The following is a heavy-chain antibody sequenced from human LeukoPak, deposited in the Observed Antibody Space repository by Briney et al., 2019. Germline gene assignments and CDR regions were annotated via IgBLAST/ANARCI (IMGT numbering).Heavy chain of an antibody. D-gene: IGHD6-6*01. CDR2: ISSSSSYI. CDR1: GFTFSSYS. J-gene: IGHJ4*02. CDR3: ARDLYSSSSMDY. V-gene: IGHV3-21*01. Sequence: PGGSLRLSCAASGFTFSSYSMNWVRQAPGKGLEWVSSISSSSSYIYYADSVKGRFTISRDNAQNSLYLQMNSLRAEDTAVYYCARDLYSSSSMDYWGQGTLVTVSS.